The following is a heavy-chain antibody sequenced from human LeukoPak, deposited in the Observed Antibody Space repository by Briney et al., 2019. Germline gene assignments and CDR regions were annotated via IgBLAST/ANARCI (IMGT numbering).Heavy chain of an antibody. D-gene: IGHD3-10*02. V-gene: IGHV4-59*01. CDR2: IYYSGNT. Sequence: SETLSLTCTVSGGSISPYYWSWIRQPPGRGLEWPGYIYYSGNTDYNPSLKSRVAVSVDTSKNQFSLKLSSVTAADTAVYYCARSTGSTMFIDYWGQGTLVTVSS. CDR1: GGSISPYY. J-gene: IGHJ4*02. CDR3: ARSTGSTMFIDY.